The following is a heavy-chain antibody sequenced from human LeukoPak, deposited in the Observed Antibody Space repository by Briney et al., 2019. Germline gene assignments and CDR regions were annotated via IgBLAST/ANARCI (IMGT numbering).Heavy chain of an antibody. V-gene: IGHV3-7*04. CDR2: INQDGSDK. Sequence: GGSLRLSCAASGFNFRSYWMSWVRQAAGKGLEWVANINQDGSDKYYVDSVKGRFTISRDNAKNSLDLQMNSLRPEDTAVHYCARDYYASNGVDVWGQGNTVTVSS. CDR3: ARDYYASNGVDV. J-gene: IGHJ6*02. D-gene: IGHD3-10*01. CDR1: GFNFRSYW.